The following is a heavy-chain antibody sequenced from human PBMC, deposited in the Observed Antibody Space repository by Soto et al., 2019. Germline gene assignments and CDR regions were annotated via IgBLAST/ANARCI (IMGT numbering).Heavy chain of an antibody. D-gene: IGHD5-18*01. J-gene: IGHJ4*02. CDR2: ISASGGST. CDR3: AKVGFPYSYGYLFYY. Sequence: EVQLLESGGGLVQPGGSLRLSCAASGFTFRTNAMTWVRQAPEKGLEWVSAISASGGSTYYADSVKGRFTISRDNSKNTLYVQMHSLRVEDTAVYYCAKVGFPYSYGYLFYYWGQGTLVTVSS. CDR1: GFTFRTNA. V-gene: IGHV3-23*01.